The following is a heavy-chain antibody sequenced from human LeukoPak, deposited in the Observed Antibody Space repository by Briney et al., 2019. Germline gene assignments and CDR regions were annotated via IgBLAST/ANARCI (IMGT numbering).Heavy chain of an antibody. CDR1: GYTFTSYD. J-gene: IGHJ4*02. CDR3: ARVSRVVVPAAMGY. CDR2: MNPNSGNT. D-gene: IGHD2-2*01. V-gene: IGHV1-8*01. Sequence: GASVKVSCKASGYTFTSYDINWVRQATGQGLEWMGWMNPNSGNTGYAQKFQGRVTMTRNTSISTAYMELSSLRSEDTAVYYCARVSRVVVPAAMGYWGQGTLVTVSS.